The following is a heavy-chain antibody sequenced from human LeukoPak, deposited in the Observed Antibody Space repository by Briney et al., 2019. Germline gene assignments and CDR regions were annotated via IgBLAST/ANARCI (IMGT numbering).Heavy chain of an antibody. D-gene: IGHD2-2*01. V-gene: IGHV1-18*01. Sequence: ASVKVSCKASGYTFTSYGISWVRQAPGQGLEWMGWINAYNGNTNYAQKLQGRVTMTTDTSTSTAYMELRSLRSDDTAVYYCARIKTVPTKGLLKIGRYLDSWGQGTLVTVSS. CDR2: INAYNGNT. CDR1: GYTFTSYG. CDR3: ARIKTVPTKGLLKIGRYLDS. J-gene: IGHJ4*02.